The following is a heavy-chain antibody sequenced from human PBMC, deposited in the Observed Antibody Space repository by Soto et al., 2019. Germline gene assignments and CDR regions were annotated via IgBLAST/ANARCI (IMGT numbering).Heavy chain of an antibody. D-gene: IGHD2-15*01. CDR2: IWYDGSHQ. V-gene: IGHV3-33*01. CDR1: GFTFSNYG. J-gene: IGHJ4*02. Sequence: QVQLVESGGGVVQPGRSLRLTCVASGFTFSNYGMHWVRQAPGKGLEWVAIIWYDGSHQYYADSVKGRFTVSRDNSNSTLYLQRNSLRAEDTAVYYCAREEGVVARAFDYWGQGTLVTVSS. CDR3: AREEGVVARAFDY.